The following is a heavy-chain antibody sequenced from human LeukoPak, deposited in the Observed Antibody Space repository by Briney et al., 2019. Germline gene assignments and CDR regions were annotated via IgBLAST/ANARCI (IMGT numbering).Heavy chain of an antibody. Sequence: GGSLRLSCADSGFTFSNYAIIWVRQAPGKGLEWVSTISGSGGSTYYADSVKGRFTISRDNSKNTLYLQMNSLRAEDTAVYYCARVVDHDYGDYYLDYWGQGTLVTVSS. J-gene: IGHJ4*02. CDR2: ISGSGGST. CDR1: GFTFSNYA. D-gene: IGHD4-17*01. V-gene: IGHV3-23*01. CDR3: ARVVDHDYGDYYLDY.